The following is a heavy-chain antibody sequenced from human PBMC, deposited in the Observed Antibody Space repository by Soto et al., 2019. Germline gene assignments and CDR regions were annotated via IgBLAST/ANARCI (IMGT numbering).Heavy chain of an antibody. CDR2: IIPILGIA. D-gene: IGHD1-26*01. Sequence: QVQLVQSGAGVKKPGSSVKVSCKASGGTFSSYTISWVRQAPGQGLEWMGRIIPILGIANYAQKFQGRVTITADKSTSTAYMELSSLRSEDTAVYYCARSGKNDAFDIWGQGTMVTVSS. V-gene: IGHV1-69*02. J-gene: IGHJ3*02. CDR3: ARSGKNDAFDI. CDR1: GGTFSSYT.